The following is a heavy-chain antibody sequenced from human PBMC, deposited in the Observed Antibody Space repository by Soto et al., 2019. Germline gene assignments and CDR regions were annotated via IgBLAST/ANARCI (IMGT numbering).Heavy chain of an antibody. Sequence: SETLSLTCSVSGDYIHVGGYYWTWIRQRPEKGLEWMGYIYYTGKTYYNPSLESRLTMSVDRAKNQFSLRLTSVTAADTAVYFCGRDLTSNANCIDPWGQGTLVTVSS. CDR3: GRDLTSNANCIDP. CDR1: GDYIHVGGYY. V-gene: IGHV4-30-4*01. D-gene: IGHD2-2*01. J-gene: IGHJ5*02. CDR2: IYYTGKT.